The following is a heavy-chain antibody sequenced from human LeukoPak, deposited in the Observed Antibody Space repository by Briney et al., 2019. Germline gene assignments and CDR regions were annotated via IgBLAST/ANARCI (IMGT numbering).Heavy chain of an antibody. V-gene: IGHV4-39*07. D-gene: IGHD1-26*01. Sequence: PSETLSLTCTVSGGSISSSSYYWGWIRQPPGKGLEWIGSIYYSGSTYYNPSLKSRVTISVDTSKNQFSLKLSSVTAADTAVYYCARGIVGATFGYYYYMDVWGKGTTVTISS. CDR1: GGSISSSSYY. CDR2: IYYSGST. J-gene: IGHJ6*03. CDR3: ARGIVGATFGYYYYMDV.